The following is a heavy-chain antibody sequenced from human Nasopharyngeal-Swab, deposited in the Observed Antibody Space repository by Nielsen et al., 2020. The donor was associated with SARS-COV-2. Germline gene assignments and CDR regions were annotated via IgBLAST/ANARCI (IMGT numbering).Heavy chain of an antibody. V-gene: IGHV1-69*06. CDR1: GGTFSSYA. D-gene: IGHD5-24*01. CDR2: IIPLFGTA. J-gene: IGHJ4*02. CDR3: ARASQEMATTHYFDY. Sequence: SVKVSCKASGGTFSSYAISWVRQAPGQGLEWMGGIIPLFGTANYAQKFQGRVTITADKSTSTAYMELSSLRSEDTAVYYCARASQEMATTHYFDYWGQGTLVTVSS.